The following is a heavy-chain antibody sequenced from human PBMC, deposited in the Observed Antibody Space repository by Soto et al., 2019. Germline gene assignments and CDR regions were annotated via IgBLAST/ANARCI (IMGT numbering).Heavy chain of an antibody. CDR3: ARLGYCSGGSCP. Sequence: TSETLSLTCTVSGGSISSYYWSWIRQPPGKGLEWIGYIYYSGSTNYNPSLKSRVTISVDTSKNQFSLKLSSVTAADTAVYYCARLGYCSGGSCPWGQGTLVTVSS. J-gene: IGHJ5*02. V-gene: IGHV4-59*08. D-gene: IGHD2-15*01. CDR2: IYYSGST. CDR1: GGSISSYY.